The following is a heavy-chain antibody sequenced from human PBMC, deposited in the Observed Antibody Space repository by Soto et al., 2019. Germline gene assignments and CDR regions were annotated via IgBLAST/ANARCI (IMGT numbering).Heavy chain of an antibody. D-gene: IGHD2-8*01. CDR3: ARGRMVDAISVVSWFDH. Sequence: QVQLVQSGAEVKKPGASVKVSCKASGYTFTSYDINWVRQATGQGLEWMGWMNPNSGNTGYAQKFQGRVTMTRNTSISTAYMELSSLRSEDTAVYYCARGRMVDAISVVSWFDHWGQGTLVTVSS. CDR2: MNPNSGNT. J-gene: IGHJ5*02. CDR1: GYTFTSYD. V-gene: IGHV1-8*01.